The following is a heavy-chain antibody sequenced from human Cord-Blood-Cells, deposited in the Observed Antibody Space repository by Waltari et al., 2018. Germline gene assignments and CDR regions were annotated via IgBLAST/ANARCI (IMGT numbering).Heavy chain of an antibody. CDR3: ARDQYSSSWYGEFDY. Sequence: QVQLQESGSGMVKPSETLSLTCAVSGYSISSGYYWGWMRQAPGNGLEWIVSIYHSGRTYHHPSLTSRVTISVDTSNDQFSLKLSSVAAADTAVYYCARDQYSSSWYGEFDYWGQGTLVTVSS. V-gene: IGHV4-38-2*02. J-gene: IGHJ4*02. CDR2: IYHSGRT. CDR1: GYSISSGYY. D-gene: IGHD6-13*01.